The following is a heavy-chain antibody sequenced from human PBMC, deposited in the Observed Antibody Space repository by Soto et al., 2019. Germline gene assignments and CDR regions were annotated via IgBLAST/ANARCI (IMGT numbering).Heavy chain of an antibody. V-gene: IGHV4-59*08. D-gene: IGHD2-8*01. CDR1: GGSISSYY. CDR2: IYYSGST. CDR3: ARGPTEYCTNGVCWSYFDY. Sequence: SETLSLTCTVSGGSISSYYWSWIRQPPGKGLEWIGYIYYSGSTNYNPSLKSRVTISVDTSKNQFSLKLSSVTAADTAVYYCARGPTEYCTNGVCWSYFDYWGQGTLVTVSS. J-gene: IGHJ4*02.